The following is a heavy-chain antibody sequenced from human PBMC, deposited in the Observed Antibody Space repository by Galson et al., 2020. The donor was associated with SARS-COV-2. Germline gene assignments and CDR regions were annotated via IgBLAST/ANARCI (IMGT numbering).Heavy chain of an antibody. CDR2: ISSRGGTI. D-gene: IGHD1-26*01. CDR1: GFTFSTDE. J-gene: IGHJ1*01. CDR3: ARGDRGSSPGGFQH. V-gene: IGHV3-48*03. Sequence: GGSLRLSCAASGFTFSTDEMDWVRQAPGKGLEWVSKISSRGGTIFYADSVKGRFTISRDNAENSLFLQMNSLRAEDTAVYYCARGDRGSSPGGFQHWGQGTLVTVSS.